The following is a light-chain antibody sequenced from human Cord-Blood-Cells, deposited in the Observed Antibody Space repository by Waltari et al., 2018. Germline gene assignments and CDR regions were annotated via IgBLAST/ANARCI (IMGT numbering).Light chain of an antibody. CDR1: SSDVGGYNY. CDR2: DVS. Sequence: QSALTQPASVSGSPGQSITISCTGTSSDVGGYNYVSWYQQHPGQAPKLMIYDVSNRPSVVSKRFAGSKSGNTASLTISGLQAEDEADYYCSSYTSSSTLVFGTGTKVTVL. J-gene: IGLJ1*01. V-gene: IGLV2-14*01. CDR3: SSYTSSSTLV.